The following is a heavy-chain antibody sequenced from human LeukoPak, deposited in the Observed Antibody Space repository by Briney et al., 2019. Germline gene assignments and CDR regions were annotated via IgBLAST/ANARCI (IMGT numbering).Heavy chain of an antibody. J-gene: IGHJ5*02. D-gene: IGHD3-10*01. Sequence: GGSLRLSCATSGFTFSNAWMSWVRQAPGKGLEWVGRIKSKADGETTDYASPVKGRLIISRDDSKDTLYLQMNSLKTEDTAVYYCTTEGYYVSGISWGQGTLVTVSS. V-gene: IGHV3-15*01. CDR2: IKSKADGETT. CDR3: TTEGYYVSGIS. CDR1: GFTFSNAW.